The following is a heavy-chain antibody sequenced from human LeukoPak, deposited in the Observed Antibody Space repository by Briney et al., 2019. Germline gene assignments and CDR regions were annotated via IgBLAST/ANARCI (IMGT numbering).Heavy chain of an antibody. V-gene: IGHV3-11*01. CDR2: ISSSGSTI. Sequence: PGGSLRLSCAASGFTFSDSYMSWIRQAPGKGLEYISYISSSGSTIYYADSVKGRFTLSRDNAKNSLSLEMNSLRAEDTAVYYCARGKYSFDYWGQGTQVTVSS. CDR3: ARGKYSFDY. CDR1: GFTFSDSY. J-gene: IGHJ4*02.